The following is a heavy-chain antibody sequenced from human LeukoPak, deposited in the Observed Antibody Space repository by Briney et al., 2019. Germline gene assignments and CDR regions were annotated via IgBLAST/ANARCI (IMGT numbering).Heavy chain of an antibody. V-gene: IGHV4-61*01. D-gene: IGHD3-22*01. J-gene: IGHJ4*02. CDR3: ARSYYDTSGYYYGLYS. CDR1: GGSISSGSYY. CDR2: IHYSGST. Sequence: SQTLSLTCTVSGGSISSGSYYWSWIRQPPGKGLEWIGYIHYSGSTNYNPSLKSRVTISVDTSKNQFSLKLSSVTPADTAVYYCARSYYDTSGYYYGLYSWGQGTLVTVSS.